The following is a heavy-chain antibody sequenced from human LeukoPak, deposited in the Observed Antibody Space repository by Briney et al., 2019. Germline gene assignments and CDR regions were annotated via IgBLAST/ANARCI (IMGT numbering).Heavy chain of an antibody. D-gene: IGHD6-13*01. CDR3: VKTGYSSSWWDDNFDY. V-gene: IGHV3-64D*06. J-gene: IGHJ4*02. CDR1: GFTFSSYA. CDR2: ISSNGGST. Sequence: GGSLRLSCSASGFTFSSYAMHWVRQAPGKGLEYVSAISSNGGSTYYADSVKGRFTISRDNSKNTLYLQMSSLRAEDTAVYYCVKTGYSSSWWDDNFDYWGRGTLVTVSS.